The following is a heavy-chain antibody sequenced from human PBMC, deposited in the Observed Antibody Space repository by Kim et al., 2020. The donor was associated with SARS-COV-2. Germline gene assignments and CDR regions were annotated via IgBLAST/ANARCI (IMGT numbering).Heavy chain of an antibody. CDR2: IVVGSGNT. D-gene: IGHD2-2*01. V-gene: IGHV1-58*01. CDR1: GFTFTSSA. CDR3: AASGYCSSTSCYAILFDY. Sequence: SVKVSCKASGFTFTSSAVQWVRQARGQRLEWIGWIVVGSGNTNYAQKFQERVTITRDMSTSTAYMELSSLRSEDTAVYYCAASGYCSSTSCYAILFDYWGQGTLVTVSS. J-gene: IGHJ4*02.